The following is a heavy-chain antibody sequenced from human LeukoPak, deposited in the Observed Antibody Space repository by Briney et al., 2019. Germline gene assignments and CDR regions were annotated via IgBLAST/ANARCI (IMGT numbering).Heavy chain of an antibody. V-gene: IGHV1-3*01. CDR3: ARDSITMVRGVDRPEYYFDY. Sequence: GASVKVSCKASGYTFTSYAMHWVRQAPGQRLEWMGWINAGNGNTKYSQKFQGRVTITRDTSASTAYMELSSLRSEDTAVYYCARDSITMVRGVDRPEYYFDYWGQGTLVTVSS. CDR1: GYTFTSYA. J-gene: IGHJ4*02. CDR2: INAGNGNT. D-gene: IGHD3-10*01.